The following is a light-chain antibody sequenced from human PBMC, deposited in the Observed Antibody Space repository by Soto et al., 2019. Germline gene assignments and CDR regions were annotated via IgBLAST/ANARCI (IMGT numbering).Light chain of an antibody. V-gene: IGLV1-40*01. CDR3: QSYDSSLSVV. CDR2: GNS. CDR1: SSNIGAGYD. Sequence: QSVLTQPPSVSGAPGQRVIISCTGGSSNIGAGYDVHWYQQLPGTAPKLLIYGNSNRPSGVPDRFSGSKSGSSASLAITGLQAEDEADYYCQSYDSSLSVVFGGGTKVTVL. J-gene: IGLJ2*01.